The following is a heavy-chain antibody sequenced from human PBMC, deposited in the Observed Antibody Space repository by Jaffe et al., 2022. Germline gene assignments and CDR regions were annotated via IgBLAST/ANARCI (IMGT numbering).Heavy chain of an antibody. J-gene: IGHJ5*02. Sequence: QVQLVQSGAEVKKPGASVKVSCKASGYTFTSYGISWVRQAPGQGLEWMGWISAYNGNTNYAQKLQGRVTMTTDTSTSTAYMELRSLRSDDTAVYYCARGSRPDYDFWSGYYDLNWFDPWGQGTLVTVSS. D-gene: IGHD3-3*01. CDR1: GYTFTSYG. CDR2: ISAYNGNT. V-gene: IGHV1-18*01. CDR3: ARGSRPDYDFWSGYYDLNWFDP.